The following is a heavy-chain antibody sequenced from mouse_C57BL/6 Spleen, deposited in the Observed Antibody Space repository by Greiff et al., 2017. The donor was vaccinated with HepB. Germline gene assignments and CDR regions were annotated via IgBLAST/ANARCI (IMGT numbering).Heavy chain of an antibody. CDR1: GYTFTSYW. CDR2: INPSNGGT. D-gene: IGHD4-1*01. V-gene: IGHV1-53*01. CDR3: ARSKTYWEGDY. J-gene: IGHJ2*01. Sequence: VQLQQPGTELVKPGASVKLSCKASGYTFTSYWKHWVKQRPGQGLEWIGNINPSNGGTNYNEKFKSKATLTVDKSTSTAYLQLISLTSEDSAVYYCARSKTYWEGDYWGQGTTLTVSS.